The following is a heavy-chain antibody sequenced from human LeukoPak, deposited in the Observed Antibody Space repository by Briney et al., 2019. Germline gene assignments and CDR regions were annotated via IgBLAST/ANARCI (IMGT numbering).Heavy chain of an antibody. V-gene: IGHV3-48*04. D-gene: IGHD6-13*01. CDR1: GFSFSYYA. J-gene: IGHJ4*02. CDR2: ISSSGSTI. CDR3: ATSYSSSWYDY. Sequence: GGSLRLSCAASGFSFSYYAMNWVRQAPGKGLEWVSYISSSGSTIYYADSVKGRFTISRDNAKNSLYLQMNSLRAEDTAVYYCATSYSSSWYDYWGQGTLVTVSS.